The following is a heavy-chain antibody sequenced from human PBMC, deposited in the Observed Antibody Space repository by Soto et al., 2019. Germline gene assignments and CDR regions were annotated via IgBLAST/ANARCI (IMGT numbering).Heavy chain of an antibody. J-gene: IGHJ3*02. CDR3: AWGGLLLWFEEHQPDAFDI. CDR2: IYYSWST. D-gene: IGHD3-10*01. Sequence: QVQLQESGTGLVKPSQTLSLTCTVSGGSVSSGGYYWSWIRQHPGKGLEWIGYIYYSWSTYYNPSLMFRVTISEDTSKNQFSLTLSSVTAADTAVYYCAWGGLLLWFEEHQPDAFDIWGQGTMVTLSS. CDR1: GGSVSSGGYY. V-gene: IGHV4-31*03.